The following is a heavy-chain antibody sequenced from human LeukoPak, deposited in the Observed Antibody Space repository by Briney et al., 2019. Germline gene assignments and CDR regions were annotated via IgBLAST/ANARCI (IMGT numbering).Heavy chain of an antibody. Sequence: PGGSLRLSCAASGFTFNDYYMSWIRQAPGKGLEWLSYINIGGTNTHYADSVKGRFTISRDNARKSLYLEMNNLRAEDTAVYYCAADGAGFDTWGQGVLVTVSS. D-gene: IGHD5-24*01. CDR2: INIGGTNT. J-gene: IGHJ5*02. CDR3: AADGAGFDT. CDR1: GFTFNDYY. V-gene: IGHV3-11*01.